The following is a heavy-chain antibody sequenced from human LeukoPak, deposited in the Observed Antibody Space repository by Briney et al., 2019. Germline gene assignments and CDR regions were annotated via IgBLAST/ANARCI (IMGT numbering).Heavy chain of an antibody. J-gene: IGHJ4*02. CDR2: ISFDETKK. CDR3: ARMKVIKGASLDY. Sequence: GGSLRLSCAASGFSFSKFAMHWVRQAPGKGLEWVAVISFDETKKYYADSVKGRFTISRDNSNNTLFLQMNSLKTEDTAVYFCARMKVIKGASLDYWGQGSLVTVSS. CDR1: GFSFSKFA. D-gene: IGHD2/OR15-2a*01. V-gene: IGHV3-30-3*01.